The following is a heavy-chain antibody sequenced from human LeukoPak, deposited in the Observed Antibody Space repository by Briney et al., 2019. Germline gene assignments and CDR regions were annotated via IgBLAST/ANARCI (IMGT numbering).Heavy chain of an antibody. CDR1: GFDFTAYG. J-gene: IGHJ4*02. CDR3: ARLNHRAAGTD. CDR2: IYPGGSNG. Sequence: GESLKISCKCSGFDFTAYGIAWVRQMPGKGLEWMGNIYPGGSNGRYSPSFQGQVTMSADKSITTVYLQWSSLKASDTAMYYCARLNHRAAGTDWGQGTLVTVSS. D-gene: IGHD6-13*01. V-gene: IGHV5-51*01.